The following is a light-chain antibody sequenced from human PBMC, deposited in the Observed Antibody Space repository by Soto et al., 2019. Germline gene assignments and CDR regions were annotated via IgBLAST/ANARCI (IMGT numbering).Light chain of an antibody. CDR3: QQYGSSSIT. CDR2: GAS. Sequence: IVFTQYPGTLSLSPGERATLSCRASQSVSSSYLAWYQQKPGQAPRLLIYGASSRATGIPDRFSGSGSGTDFTLTISRLEPEDFAVYYCQQYGSSSITFGQGTRLEIK. CDR1: QSVSSSY. J-gene: IGKJ5*01. V-gene: IGKV3-20*01.